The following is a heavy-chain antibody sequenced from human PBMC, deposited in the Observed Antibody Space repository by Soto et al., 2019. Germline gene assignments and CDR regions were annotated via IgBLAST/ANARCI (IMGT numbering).Heavy chain of an antibody. CDR1: GYTFTSYG. J-gene: IGHJ6*02. CDR2: ISAYNGNT. V-gene: IGHV1-18*01. Sequence: ASVKVSCKASGYTFTSYGISWVLQAPGQGLEWMGWISAYNGNTNYAQKLQGRVTMTTDTSTSTAYMELRSLRSDDTAVYYCASDRGSSSELEYYYYGMDVWGQGTTVTVSS. CDR3: ASDRGSSSELEYYYYGMDV. D-gene: IGHD6-6*01.